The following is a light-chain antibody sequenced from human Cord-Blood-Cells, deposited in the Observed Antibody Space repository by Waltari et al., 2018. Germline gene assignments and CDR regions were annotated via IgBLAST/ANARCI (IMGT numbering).Light chain of an antibody. CDR2: NAS. CDR1: QSIGSS. J-gene: IGKJ1*01. CDR3: HQSSSLPWT. V-gene: IGKV6-21*01. Sequence: EIVLPHSPSFPSVTPNDKVTLTCRASQSIGSSLHWYQQKPDQSPKLLIYNASQSFSGVPSRFSGSGSGTDFTLTINSLEAEDAATYYCHQSSSLPWTFGQGTKVEIK.